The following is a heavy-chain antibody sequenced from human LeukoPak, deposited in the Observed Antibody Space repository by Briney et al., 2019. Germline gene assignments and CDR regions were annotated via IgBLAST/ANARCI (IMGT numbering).Heavy chain of an antibody. CDR1: GFTFSDYY. D-gene: IGHD3-22*01. V-gene: IGHV3-23*01. Sequence: PGGSLRLSCAASGFTFSDYYMSWVRQAPGKGLEWVSAISGSGGSTYYADSVKGRFTISRDNSKNTLYLQMNSLRAEDTAVYYCANPPSYYYDSSGYPEYFQHWGQGTLVTVSS. CDR3: ANPPSYYYDSSGYPEYFQH. J-gene: IGHJ1*01. CDR2: ISGSGGST.